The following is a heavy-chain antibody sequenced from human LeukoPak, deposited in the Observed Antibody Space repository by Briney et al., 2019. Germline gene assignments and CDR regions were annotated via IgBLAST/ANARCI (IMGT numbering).Heavy chain of an antibody. CDR1: GFTFDDYA. D-gene: IGHD5-18*01. V-gene: IGHV3-9*01. CDR2: ISLNSGTI. Sequence: GGSLRLPCAASGFTFDDYAMYWVRQAPGKGLEWVSGISLNSGTIGYADSVKGRFTISRDNAKNFLYLQMNSLRGEDTALYYCAKGIQAGYSYGMDVWGQGTTVTVSS. J-gene: IGHJ6*02. CDR3: AKGIQAGYSYGMDV.